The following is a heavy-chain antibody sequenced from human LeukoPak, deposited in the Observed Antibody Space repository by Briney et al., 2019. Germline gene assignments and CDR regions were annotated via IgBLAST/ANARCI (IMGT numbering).Heavy chain of an antibody. J-gene: IGHJ4*02. CDR3: ARTTYYDSSGYYYSH. Sequence: SETLSLTCTVSGGSISSGGYSWSWIRQHPGKGLEWIGYIYYSGSTYYNPSLKSRVTISVDTSKNQFSLKLSSVTAADTAVYYCARTTYYDSSGYYYSHWGQGTLVAVSS. CDR1: GGSISSGGYS. CDR2: IYYSGST. V-gene: IGHV4-31*03. D-gene: IGHD3-22*01.